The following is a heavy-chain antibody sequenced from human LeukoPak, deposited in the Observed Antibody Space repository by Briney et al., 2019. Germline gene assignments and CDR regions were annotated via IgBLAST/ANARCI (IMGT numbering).Heavy chain of an antibody. Sequence: ASVKVSCKASGYTFTSYGISWVRQAPGQGLEWMGWISAYNSNTNYAQKLQGRVTMTTDTSTSTAYMELRSLRSDDTAVYYCAREGSGDFWSGYYPDYWGQGTLVTVSS. CDR1: GYTFTSYG. CDR3: AREGSGDFWSGYYPDY. V-gene: IGHV1-18*01. D-gene: IGHD3-3*01. CDR2: ISAYNSNT. J-gene: IGHJ4*02.